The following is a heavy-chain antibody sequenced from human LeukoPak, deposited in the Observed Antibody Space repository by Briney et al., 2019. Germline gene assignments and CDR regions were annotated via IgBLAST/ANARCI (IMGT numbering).Heavy chain of an antibody. CDR1: GYTFTSYD. Sequence: ASVKVSCKASGYTFTSYDINWVRQATGQGLEWMGWINPNSGNTDYAQKFQGRVTITRNTSISTAYMELSSLRSEDTAVYYCARGGPAAKNAFDIWGQGTMVTVSS. V-gene: IGHV1-8*03. CDR2: INPNSGNT. D-gene: IGHD2-2*01. CDR3: ARGGPAAKNAFDI. J-gene: IGHJ3*02.